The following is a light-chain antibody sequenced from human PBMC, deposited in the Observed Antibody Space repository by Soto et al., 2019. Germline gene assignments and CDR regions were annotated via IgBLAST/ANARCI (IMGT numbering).Light chain of an antibody. V-gene: IGKV3-20*01. CDR2: GAS. J-gene: IGKJ1*01. Sequence: EIVLTHSPAPRPFSPVEKAPLPSRASQSVSNNYLAWYQQKPGQAPRLLIYGASNRATGIPDRFSGSGSGTDFTLTISRLEPEDFAVYYCQQYGSSGTFGQGTKVDIK. CDR1: QSVSNNY. CDR3: QQYGSSGT.